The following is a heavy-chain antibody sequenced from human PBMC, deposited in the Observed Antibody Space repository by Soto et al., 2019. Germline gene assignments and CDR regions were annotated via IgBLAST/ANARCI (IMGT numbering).Heavy chain of an antibody. CDR1: GFTFSSYG. CDR2: ISYDGSNK. CDR3: ATYTVTPPRVGYYYYMDV. Sequence: GGSLRLSCAASGFTFSSYGMHWVRQAPGKGLEWVAVISYDGSNKYYADSVKGRFTISRDNSKNTLYLQMNSLRAEDTAVYYCATYTVTPPRVGYYYYMDVWGKGTTVTVSS. V-gene: IGHV3-30*03. J-gene: IGHJ6*03. D-gene: IGHD4-17*01.